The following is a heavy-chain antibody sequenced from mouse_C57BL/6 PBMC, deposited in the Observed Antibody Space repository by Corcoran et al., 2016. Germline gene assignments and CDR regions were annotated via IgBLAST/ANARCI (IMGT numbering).Heavy chain of an antibody. CDR1: GYSFTSYS. V-gene: IGHV1-66*01. CDR2: IYPGSGNT. CDR3: ARFQRNYCDY. Sequence: QVQLQQSGPELVKPGASVKISCKASGYSFTSYSIHWVKQRPGQGLEWIGWIYPGSGNTKYNEKCKGKATMTADTSSSTAYSQLSSLTSEDSAVDYCARFQRNYCDYWGQGTTLTVSS. J-gene: IGHJ2*01.